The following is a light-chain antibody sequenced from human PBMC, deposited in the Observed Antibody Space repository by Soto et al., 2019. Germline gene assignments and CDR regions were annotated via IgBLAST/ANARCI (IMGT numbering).Light chain of an antibody. V-gene: IGLV1-44*01. J-gene: IGLJ3*02. CDR1: SSNIGSHT. CDR3: ASGDDSLSGWV. Sequence: QSVLTQPPSASGTPGQRVTISCSGSSSNIGSHTVNWYQQLPGTAPKLLIYSNNQRPSGVPDRFSGSKSGTSASLAISGLQSEDEADYYCASGDDSLSGWVFGGGTKLTVL. CDR2: SNN.